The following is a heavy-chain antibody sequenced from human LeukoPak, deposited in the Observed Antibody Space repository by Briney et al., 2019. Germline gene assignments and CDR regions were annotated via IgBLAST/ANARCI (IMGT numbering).Heavy chain of an antibody. D-gene: IGHD5-12*01. CDR1: GLTFSNYW. J-gene: IGHJ4*02. CDR2: ISWNSGSI. V-gene: IGHV3-9*01. Sequence: GGSLRLSCAASGLTFSNYWMHWVRQAPGKGLEWVSGISWNSGSIGYADSVKGRFTISRDNAKNSLYLQMNSLRAEDTALNYCAKGSAFIIVATIFDYWGQGTLVTVSS. CDR3: AKGSAFIIVATIFDY.